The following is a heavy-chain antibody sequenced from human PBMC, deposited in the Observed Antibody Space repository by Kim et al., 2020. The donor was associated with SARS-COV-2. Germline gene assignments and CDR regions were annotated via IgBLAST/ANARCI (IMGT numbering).Heavy chain of an antibody. D-gene: IGHD3-22*01. CDR2: INPNSGGT. Sequence: ASVKVSCKASGYTFTGYYMHWVRQAPGQGLEWMGRINPNSGGTNYAQKFQGRVTMTRDTSISTAYMELSRLRSDDTAVYYCARLNYYDSSGYYYEDWGQGTLVTVSS. V-gene: IGHV1-2*06. CDR1: GYTFTGYY. CDR3: ARLNYYDSSGYYYED. J-gene: IGHJ4*02.